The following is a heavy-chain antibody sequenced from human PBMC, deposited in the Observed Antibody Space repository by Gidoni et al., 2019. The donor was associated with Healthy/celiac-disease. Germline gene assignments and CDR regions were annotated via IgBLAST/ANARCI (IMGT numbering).Heavy chain of an antibody. J-gene: IGHJ4*02. V-gene: IGHV4-34*01. CDR1: GGSFSGYY. Sequence: QVQLQQWGAGLLKPSETLSLTCAVYGGSFSGYYWSWIRQPPGKGLEWIGEINHSGSTNYNPSLKSRVTISVDTSKNQFSLKLSSVTAADTAVYYCARQPGPGYWSGGSCYSHYWGQGTLVTVSS. CDR3: ARQPGPGYWSGGSCYSHY. CDR2: INHSGST. D-gene: IGHD2-15*01.